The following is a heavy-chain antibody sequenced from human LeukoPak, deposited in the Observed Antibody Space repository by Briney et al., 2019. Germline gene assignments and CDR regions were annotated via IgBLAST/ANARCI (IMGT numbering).Heavy chain of an antibody. D-gene: IGHD3-22*01. J-gene: IGHJ4*02. V-gene: IGHV4-4*07. CDR2: VSHSGST. CDR1: GGSISSYY. CDR3: GRHGDRSSYYYYLDY. Sequence: SETLSLTCTVSGGSISSYYWSWIRQPAGKGLEWIGRVSHSGSTNYNPSLKSRVTLSVDTAKNQFSLKLTSVTAADTAVYYCGRHGDRSSYYYYLDYWGQGTLVTVSS.